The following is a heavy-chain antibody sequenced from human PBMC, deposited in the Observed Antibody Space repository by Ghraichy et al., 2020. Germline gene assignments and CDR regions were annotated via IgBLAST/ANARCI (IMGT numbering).Heavy chain of an antibody. CDR3: AHLSSSDPSYYYGMDV. Sequence: GGSLRLSCAASGFTFSSYSMNWVRQAPGKGLEWVSYISSSSSTIYYADSVKGRFTISRDNAKNSLYLQMNSLRDEDTAVYYCAHLSSSDPSYYYGMDVWGQETRVTGSS. D-gene: IGHD2-2*01. CDR2: ISSSSSTI. CDR1: GFTFSSYS. V-gene: IGHV3-48*02. J-gene: IGHJ6*02.